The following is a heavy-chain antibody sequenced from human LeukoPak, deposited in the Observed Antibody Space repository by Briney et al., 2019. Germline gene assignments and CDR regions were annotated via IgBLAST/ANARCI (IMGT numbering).Heavy chain of an antibody. D-gene: IGHD3-10*01. CDR3: ARDGSKEGTVLLWFGESSDAFDI. J-gene: IGHJ3*02. CDR1: GGTFSSYT. Sequence: SVKVSCKASGGTFSSYTISWVRQAPGQGLGWMGRIIPILGIANYAQKFQGRVTITADKSTSTAYMELSSLRSEDTAVYYCARDGSKEGTVLLWFGESSDAFDIWGQGTMVTVSS. V-gene: IGHV1-69*04. CDR2: IIPILGIA.